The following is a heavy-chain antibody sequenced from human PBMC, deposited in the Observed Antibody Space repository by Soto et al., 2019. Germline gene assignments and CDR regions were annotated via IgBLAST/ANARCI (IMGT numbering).Heavy chain of an antibody. CDR3: AKDLGIRFLEWLLSSAFDI. J-gene: IGHJ3*02. Sequence: GGSLRLSCAASGFTFSSYAMSWVRQAPGKGLEWVSAISGSGGSTYYADSVKGRFTISRDNSKNTLYLQMNSLRAEDTAVYYCAKDLGIRFLEWLLSSAFDIWGQGTMVTVSS. V-gene: IGHV3-23*01. CDR1: GFTFSSYA. D-gene: IGHD3-3*01. CDR2: ISGSGGST.